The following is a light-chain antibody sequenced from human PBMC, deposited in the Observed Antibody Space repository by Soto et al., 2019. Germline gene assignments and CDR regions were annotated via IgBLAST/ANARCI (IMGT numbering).Light chain of an antibody. CDR1: QSVSYN. J-gene: IGKJ4*01. Sequence: EIVMTQSPATLSVSPGERATLSCRASQSVSYNLAWYQHKPGQAPGLLIYAASTRPSGIPARFSGRGSGTEFTLTITSLQSEDFAVYYCQQYNNWHPLTFGGGTKVEIK. CDR2: AAS. V-gene: IGKV3-15*01. CDR3: QQYNNWHPLT.